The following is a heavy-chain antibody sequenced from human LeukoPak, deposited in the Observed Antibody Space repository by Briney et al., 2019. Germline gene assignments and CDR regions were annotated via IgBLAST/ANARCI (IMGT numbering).Heavy chain of an antibody. CDR3: ARVGSSTSCYGY. CDR1: GFTFSSYS. CDR2: IRSSSSYI. D-gene: IGHD2-2*01. V-gene: IGHV3-21*01. Sequence: GGSLRLSCAASGFTFSSYSMNWVRQAPGKGLEWVSSIRSSSSYIYYADSVKGRFTISRDNAKNSLYLQMNSLRAEDTAVYYCARVGSSTSCYGYWGQGTLVTVSS. J-gene: IGHJ4*02.